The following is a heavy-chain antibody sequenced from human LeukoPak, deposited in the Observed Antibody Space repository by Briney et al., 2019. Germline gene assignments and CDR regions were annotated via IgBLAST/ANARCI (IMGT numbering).Heavy chain of an antibody. Sequence: GGSLRLSCAGSGFTFNNYAMSWVRQAPGKGLEWVSAISGTGATTYYADSVKGRFGISRDNSRNTLYLQMSSLRAEDTAVYYCAKDLRFGDLDDYRGQGTLVTVSS. D-gene: IGHD3-10*01. V-gene: IGHV3-23*01. CDR2: ISGTGATT. J-gene: IGHJ4*02. CDR1: GFTFNNYA. CDR3: AKDLRFGDLDDY.